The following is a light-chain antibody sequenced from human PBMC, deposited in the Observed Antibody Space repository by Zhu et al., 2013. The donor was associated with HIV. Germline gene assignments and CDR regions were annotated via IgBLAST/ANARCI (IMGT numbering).Light chain of an antibody. CDR3: HQYNNWPLT. Sequence: EIVMTQSPATLSVSPGERVTFSCRASQSVSSNLAWYQQKPGQAPRLLIYDASTRATGIPARFSGSGSGTEFTLTISSLQSEDLAVYYCHQYNNWPLTFGGGTKVEIK. CDR1: QSVSSN. J-gene: IGKJ4*01. CDR2: DAS. V-gene: IGKV3-15*01.